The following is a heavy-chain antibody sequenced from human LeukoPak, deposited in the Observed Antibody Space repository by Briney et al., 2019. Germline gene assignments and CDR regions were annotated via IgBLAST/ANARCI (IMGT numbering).Heavy chain of an antibody. CDR2: ISYDGSNK. CDR3: AKDYAPTYYYDEQDY. V-gene: IGHV3-30*04. CDR1: GFTFSSYA. Sequence: GGSLRLSCAASGFTFSSYAMHWVCQAPGKGLEWVAVISYDGSNKYYADSVKGRFTISRDNSKNTLYLQMNSLRAEDTAVYYCAKDYAPTYYYDEQDYWGQGTLVTVSS. D-gene: IGHD3-22*01. J-gene: IGHJ4*02.